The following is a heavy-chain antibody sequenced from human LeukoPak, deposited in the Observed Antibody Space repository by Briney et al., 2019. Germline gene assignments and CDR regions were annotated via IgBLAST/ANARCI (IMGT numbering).Heavy chain of an antibody. J-gene: IGHJ4*02. Sequence: GGSLRLSCAASGFTFSSYDMSWVRQAPGKGLEWVSAISGSGGSTYYADSVKGRFTISRDNSKNTLYLQMNSLRAEDTAVYYCAKKALYCGGDCYFYYFDYWGQGTLVTVSS. CDR3: AKKALYCGGDCYFYYFDY. CDR2: ISGSGGST. D-gene: IGHD2-21*02. V-gene: IGHV3-23*01. CDR1: GFTFSSYD.